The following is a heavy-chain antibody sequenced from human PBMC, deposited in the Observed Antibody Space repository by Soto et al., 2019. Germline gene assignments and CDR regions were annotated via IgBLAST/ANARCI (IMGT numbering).Heavy chain of an antibody. CDR1: GGSISSSDYY. Sequence: QLQLQESGPGLVKPSETLSLTCTVSGGSISSSDYYWGWIRQPPGKGLEWIGSVFYSGTSYYNPSLKTRVTISVDTSKNQFSLRLTSVTAADTALYYCARQGWLAERGYFHQWGQGSLVTVSS. D-gene: IGHD6-19*01. CDR2: VFYSGTS. J-gene: IGHJ1*01. V-gene: IGHV4-39*01. CDR3: ARQGWLAERGYFHQ.